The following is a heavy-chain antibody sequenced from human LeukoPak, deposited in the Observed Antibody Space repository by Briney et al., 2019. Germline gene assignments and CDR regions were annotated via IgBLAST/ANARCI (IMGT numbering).Heavy chain of an antibody. CDR3: AKDLLYRYFDY. CDR2: ISGSGGST. D-gene: IGHD2-8*01. Sequence: GGSLRLXCAASGFTFSSYAMSWVRQAPGKELEWVSAISGSGGSTYYADSVKGRFTISRDNSKNTLYLQMNSLRAEDTAVYYCAKDLLYRYFDYWGQGTLVTVSS. J-gene: IGHJ4*02. CDR1: GFTFSSYA. V-gene: IGHV3-23*01.